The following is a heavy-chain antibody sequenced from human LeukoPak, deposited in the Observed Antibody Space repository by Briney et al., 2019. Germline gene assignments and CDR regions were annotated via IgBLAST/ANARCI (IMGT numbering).Heavy chain of an antibody. V-gene: IGHV3-48*03. Sequence: GGSLRLSCAASGFTFSSYEMNWARQAPGKGLEWVSYISSSGSTIYYADSVKGRFTISRDNAKNSLYLQMNSLRAEDTAVYYCARASVRYGIIDYWGQGTLVTVSS. CDR1: GFTFSSYE. CDR2: ISSSGSTI. D-gene: IGHD5-18*01. CDR3: ARASVRYGIIDY. J-gene: IGHJ4*02.